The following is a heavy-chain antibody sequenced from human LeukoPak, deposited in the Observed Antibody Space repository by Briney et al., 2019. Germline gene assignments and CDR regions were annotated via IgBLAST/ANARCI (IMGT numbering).Heavy chain of an antibody. CDR3: ARGLGIAASYFDY. CDR1: GGSISSYY. J-gene: IGHJ4*02. CDR2: IYYSGST. Sequence: PSETLSLTCTVSGGSISSYYWSWIRQPPGKGLEWIGYIYYSGSTNYNPSLKSRVTISVDTSKNQFSLKLSSVTAADTAVYYCARGLGIAASYFDYRGQGTLVTVSS. V-gene: IGHV4-59*01. D-gene: IGHD6-13*01.